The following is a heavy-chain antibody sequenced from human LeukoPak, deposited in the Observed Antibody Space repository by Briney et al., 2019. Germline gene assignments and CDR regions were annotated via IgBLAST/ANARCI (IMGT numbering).Heavy chain of an antibody. CDR2: IYTSGST. V-gene: IGHV4-61*02. D-gene: IGHD2-2*01. CDR1: GGSISSGSYY. Sequence: SETLSLTCTVSGGSISSGSYYWSWIRQPAGKGLEWTGRIYTSGSTNYNPSLKSRVTISVDTSKNQFSLKLSSVTAADTAVYYCARDRSTWDSYYYYYMDVWGKGTTVTVSS. J-gene: IGHJ6*03. CDR3: ARDRSTWDSYYYYYMDV.